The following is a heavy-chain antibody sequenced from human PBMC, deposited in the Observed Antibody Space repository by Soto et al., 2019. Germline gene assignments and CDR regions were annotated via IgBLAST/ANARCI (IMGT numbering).Heavy chain of an antibody. V-gene: IGHV1-69*08. D-gene: IGHD3-22*01. Sequence: SGDTSSCRLLATRQGLEWMGRIIPILGTANYAQKFQGRVTITADESTSTAYMELSSLRSEDTAVYYCARVLRYYDSFTSGLDYWGQGTLVTVSS. CDR2: IIPILGTA. CDR3: ARVLRYYDSFTSGLDY. CDR1: SGDT. J-gene: IGHJ4*02.